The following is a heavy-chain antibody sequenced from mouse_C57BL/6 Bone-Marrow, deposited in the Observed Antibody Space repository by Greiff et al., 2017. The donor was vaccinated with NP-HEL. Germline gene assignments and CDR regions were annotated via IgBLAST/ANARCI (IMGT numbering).Heavy chain of an antibody. CDR3: ARNSNFAWFAY. CDR1: GFSFTSYG. V-gene: IGHV2-2*01. D-gene: IGHD2-5*01. Sequence: VKLVESGPGLVQPSQSLSITCTVSGFSFTSYGVHWVRQSPGKGLEWLGVIWSGGSTDYNAAFISRMSISNDNSKSQVFFKMNILQADDTAIYYCARNSNFAWFAYWGQGTLVTVSA. J-gene: IGHJ3*01. CDR2: IWSGGST.